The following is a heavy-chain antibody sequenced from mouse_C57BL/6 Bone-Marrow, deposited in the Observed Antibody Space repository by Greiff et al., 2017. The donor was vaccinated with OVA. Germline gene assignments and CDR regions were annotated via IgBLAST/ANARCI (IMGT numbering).Heavy chain of an antibody. D-gene: IGHD2-9*01. CDR1: GYTFNSYW. CDR2: IDPYDSDT. J-gene: IGHJ1*03. V-gene: IGHV1-52*01. Sequence: QVQLQQPGAELVRPGSSVKLSCKASGYTFNSYWMHWVKQRPLQGLEWIGNIDPYDSDTHYDQKFKDKATLTVDTSSSTAYMQLSSLTSGDSAVYYCARRAYYGYAWYVDVWGTGTTVTVSS. CDR3: ARRAYYGYAWYVDV.